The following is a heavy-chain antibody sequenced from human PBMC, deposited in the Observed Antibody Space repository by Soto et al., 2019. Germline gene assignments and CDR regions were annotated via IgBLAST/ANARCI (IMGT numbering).Heavy chain of an antibody. CDR3: VRVVYGEAEYFQH. CDR1: GGSISSGGYY. J-gene: IGHJ1*01. D-gene: IGHD4-17*01. CDR2: IYYSGST. V-gene: IGHV4-31*03. Sequence: QVQLQESGPGLVKPSQTLSLTCTVSGGSISSGGYYWSWIRQHPGKGLEWIGYIYYSGSTYYNPSLQSRVTISVDTSKNQFSLKLSSVTAADTAVYYCVRVVYGEAEYFQHWGQGTLVTVSS.